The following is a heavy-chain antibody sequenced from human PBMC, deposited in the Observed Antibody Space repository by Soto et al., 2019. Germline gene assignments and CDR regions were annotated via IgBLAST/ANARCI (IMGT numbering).Heavy chain of an antibody. J-gene: IGHJ5*02. CDR3: ARVPLLPRSYGFMFDP. D-gene: IGHD5-18*01. CDR2: IYYSGST. V-gene: IGHV4-59*01. CDR1: GGSISSYY. Sequence: PSETLSLTCTVSGGSISSYYWSWIRQPPGKGLEWIGYIYYSGSTNYNPSLKSRVTISVDTSKNQFSLKLSSVTAADTAVYYCARVPLLPRSYGFMFDPWGQGTLVTV.